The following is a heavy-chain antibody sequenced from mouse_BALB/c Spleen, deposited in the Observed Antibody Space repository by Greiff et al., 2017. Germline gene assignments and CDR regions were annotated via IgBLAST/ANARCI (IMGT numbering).Heavy chain of an antibody. J-gene: IGHJ2*01. D-gene: IGHD2-10*02. Sequence: EVKLMESGGGLVQPGGSRKLSCAASGFTFSDYGMAWVRQAPGKGPEWVAFISNLAYSIYYADTVTGRFTISRENAKNTLYLEMSSLRSEDTAMYYCARDGGYGNYVGFDYWGQGTTLTVSS. CDR3: ARDGGYGNYVGFDY. CDR2: ISNLAYSI. V-gene: IGHV5-15*02. CDR1: GFTFSDYG.